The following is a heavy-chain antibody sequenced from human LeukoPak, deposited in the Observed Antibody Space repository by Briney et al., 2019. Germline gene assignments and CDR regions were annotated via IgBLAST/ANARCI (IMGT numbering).Heavy chain of an antibody. CDR3: AKEIRPNDC. Sequence: GGSLRLSCAASGFTFSSHGMCWVRQAPGRGLEWVSSISIGGDTTYSDSVKGRFTISRDNSKNTLYLQLDGLRAEDTAIYYCAKEIRPNDCWGQGALVTVSS. CDR2: ISIGGDTT. D-gene: IGHD4-17*01. V-gene: IGHV3-23*01. J-gene: IGHJ4*02. CDR1: GFTFSSHG.